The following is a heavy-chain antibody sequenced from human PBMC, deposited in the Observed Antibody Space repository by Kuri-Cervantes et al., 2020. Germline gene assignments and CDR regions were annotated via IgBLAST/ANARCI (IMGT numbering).Heavy chain of an antibody. Sequence: SCTVSGGSISSGGYYWSWIRQRPGKGLEWIGYIYYSGSTYYNPSPKSRVTMSVDTSKNQFSLKLSSVTAADTAVYYCARDLGGRYCNSTCGMDVWGQGTTVTVSS. V-gene: IGHV4-31*02. CDR1: GGSISSGGYY. CDR2: IYYSGST. J-gene: IGHJ6*02. CDR3: ARDLGGRYCNSTCGMDV. D-gene: IGHD2/OR15-2a*01.